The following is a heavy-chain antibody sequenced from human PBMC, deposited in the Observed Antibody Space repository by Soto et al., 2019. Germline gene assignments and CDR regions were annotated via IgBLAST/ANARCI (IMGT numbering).Heavy chain of an antibody. J-gene: IGHJ5*02. CDR2: ISGSGGST. V-gene: IGHV3-23*01. CDR1: GFTFSSYA. Sequence: EVQLLESGGGLVQPGGSLRLSCAASGFTFSSYAMSWVRQAPGKGLEWVSAISGSGGSTYYADSVKGPFTISRDKSKNTLNLQRNSLRAEDTAVYYCAKDPAIVVVVAAPLFAPWGQGTLVTVST. D-gene: IGHD2-15*01. CDR3: AKDPAIVVVVAAPLFAP.